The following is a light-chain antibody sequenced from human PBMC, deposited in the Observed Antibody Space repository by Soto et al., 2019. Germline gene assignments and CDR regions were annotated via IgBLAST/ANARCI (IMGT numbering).Light chain of an antibody. J-gene: IGLJ2*01. V-gene: IGLV2-8*01. Sequence: QSALTQPASVSGSPGQSITISCTGTSSDVGGYNYVSWYQQYPGKAPKLMIYEVSNRPSGVPDRFSGSKSGNTASLTVSGLQAEDEADYYCSSYAGNNNVVFGGGTKVTVL. CDR3: SSYAGNNNVV. CDR2: EVS. CDR1: SSDVGGYNY.